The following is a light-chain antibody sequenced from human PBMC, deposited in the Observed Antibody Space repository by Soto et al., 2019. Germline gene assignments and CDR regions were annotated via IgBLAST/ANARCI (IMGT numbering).Light chain of an antibody. CDR3: QTWGTGIAV. CDR2: LNSDGSH. Sequence: QPVLTQSPSASASLGASVNLTCTLSSGHSSYAIAWHQQQPEKGPRYLMNLNSDGSHSKGDGIPDRFSGSSSGAERYLTISRLQSEDEADYYCQTWGTGIAVFGGGTQLTVL. CDR1: SGHSSYA. V-gene: IGLV4-69*01. J-gene: IGLJ7*01.